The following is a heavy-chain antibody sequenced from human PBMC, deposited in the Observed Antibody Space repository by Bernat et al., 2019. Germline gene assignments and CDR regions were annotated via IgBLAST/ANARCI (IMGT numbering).Heavy chain of an antibody. Sequence: EVQLVESGGGLVKPGGSLRLSCAASGFTFSSYSMNWVRQAPGKGLEWVSSISSSSSYIYYADSVKCRFTLSRYNAKNSLYLQMTSLRAEDTAGYYCAGRGVDWYFDFWGRGTLVTVSS. CDR1: GFTFSSYS. CDR3: AGRGVDWYFDF. J-gene: IGHJ2*01. V-gene: IGHV3-21*01. D-gene: IGHD6-25*01. CDR2: ISSSSSYI.